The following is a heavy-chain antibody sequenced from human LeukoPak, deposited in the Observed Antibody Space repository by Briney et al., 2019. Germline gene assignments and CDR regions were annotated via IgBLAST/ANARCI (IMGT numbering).Heavy chain of an antibody. Sequence: PGRSLRLSCAASGFTFDDYAMHWVRQAPGKGLEWVSGISWNSGSIGYADSVKGRFTISRDNAKNSLYLQMNSLRAEDTALYYCAKDTGHYYDSSGSTTFDYWGQGTLVTVSS. V-gene: IGHV3-9*01. CDR1: GFTFDDYA. D-gene: IGHD3-22*01. CDR3: AKDTGHYYDSSGSTTFDY. CDR2: ISWNSGSI. J-gene: IGHJ4*02.